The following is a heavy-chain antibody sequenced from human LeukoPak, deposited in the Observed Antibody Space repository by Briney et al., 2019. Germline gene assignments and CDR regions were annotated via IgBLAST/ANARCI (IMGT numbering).Heavy chain of an antibody. CDR1: GYTFTSYG. Sequence: GASVKVSCKASGYTFTSYGISWVRQAPEQGLEWMGWISAYNGHTNYAQKFQGRVTMTTDTSTSTAYMELRSLRSDDTAVYYGVRGGRWELPRPYAFDIWGQGTMVTVSS. D-gene: IGHD1-26*01. V-gene: IGHV1-18*01. CDR2: ISAYNGHT. J-gene: IGHJ3*02. CDR3: VRGGRWELPRPYAFDI.